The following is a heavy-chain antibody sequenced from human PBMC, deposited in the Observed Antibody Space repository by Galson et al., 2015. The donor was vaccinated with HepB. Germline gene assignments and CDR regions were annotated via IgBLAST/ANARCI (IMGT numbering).Heavy chain of an antibody. CDR1: GFTFSSYS. D-gene: IGHD6-19*01. CDR3: ARAFIAVAGNEIDY. CDR2: ISSSSSYI. Sequence: SLRLSCAASGFTFSSYSMNWVRQAPGKGLEWVSSISSSSSYIYYADSVKGRFTISRDNAKNSLYLQMNSLRAEDTAVYYCARAFIAVAGNEIDYWGQGTLVTVSS. V-gene: IGHV3-21*01. J-gene: IGHJ4*02.